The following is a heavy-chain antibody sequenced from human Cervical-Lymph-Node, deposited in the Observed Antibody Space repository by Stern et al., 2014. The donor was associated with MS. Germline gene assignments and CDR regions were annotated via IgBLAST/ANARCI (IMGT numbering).Heavy chain of an antibody. V-gene: IGHV3-33*01. CDR1: GFTLSSYG. CDR2: IWDDESKI. Sequence: QVQLVQSGGGVVQPGRSLRLSCAASGFTLSSYGMHWVRQAAGKGPEWVAVIWDDESKIYYADSVKGRFTISRDNSKNTLYLEMNNLRAEDTAVYYCARRVLGTPSGFHWFDPWGQGTLVTVSS. D-gene: IGHD4/OR15-4a*01. J-gene: IGHJ5*02. CDR3: ARRVLGTPSGFHWFDP.